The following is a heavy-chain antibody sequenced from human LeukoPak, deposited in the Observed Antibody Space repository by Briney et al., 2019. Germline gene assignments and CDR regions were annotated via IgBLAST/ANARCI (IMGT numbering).Heavy chain of an antibody. CDR2: IYSGGST. CDR3: ARAVSVSSYYFDC. V-gene: IGHV3-66*01. CDR1: GFSVSNNY. D-gene: IGHD5/OR15-5a*01. J-gene: IGHJ4*02. Sequence: PGVSLRLSCAASGFSVSNNYMSWVRQAPGKGLEWVSVIYSGGSTFYTDSVKGRFTISRDNSKNTLYLQMNSLRAEDTAVYYCARAVSVSSYYFDCWGQGTLVTVSS.